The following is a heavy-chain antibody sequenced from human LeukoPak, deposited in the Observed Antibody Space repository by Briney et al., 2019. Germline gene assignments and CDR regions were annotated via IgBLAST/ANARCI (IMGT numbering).Heavy chain of an antibody. Sequence: SHTLSLTCAVYGGSFCGYYWTCVPHSPGKGLEGIGVINHRGWTNYNTSLASRVTLSLDASSSQFSLGMNSLTAADTAAFFSARSLLWATGASDSWGRGTTVTVSS. CDR1: GGSFCGYY. CDR2: INHRGWT. CDR3: ARSLLWATGASDS. J-gene: IGHJ3*02. D-gene: IGHD5-12*01. V-gene: IGHV4-34*01.